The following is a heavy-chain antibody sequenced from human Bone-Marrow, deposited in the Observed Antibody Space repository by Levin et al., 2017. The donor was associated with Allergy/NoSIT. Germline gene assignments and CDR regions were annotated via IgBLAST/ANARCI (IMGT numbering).Heavy chain of an antibody. D-gene: IGHD3-3*01. V-gene: IGHV4-31*03. J-gene: IGHJ4*02. Sequence: PSETLSLTCTVSGASISSGGYYWNWIRQHPGKGLEWVGYMYSSGNTYYNSSLKSRVSISMDTSQNQFSLKLTSVTAADTAVYYCARGTRTIFGVIYFDYWGQGTLVTDSA. CDR3: ARGTRTIFGVIYFDY. CDR1: GASISSGGYY. CDR2: MYSSGNT.